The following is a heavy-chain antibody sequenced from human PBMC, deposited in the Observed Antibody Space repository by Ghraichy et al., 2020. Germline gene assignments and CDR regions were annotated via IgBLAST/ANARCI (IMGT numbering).Heavy chain of an antibody. J-gene: IGHJ6*02. V-gene: IGHV3-30*18. CDR2: ISYEGSNK. CDR1: KFIFNKYG. D-gene: IGHD6-13*01. CDR3: AKDSASSSWYRGGDYYYYYGMDV. Sequence: GGSLRLSCAASKFIFNKYGMHWVRQAPGKGLEWVALISYEGSNKYYADSVKGRFTISRDNSKNTLYLQMNRLRTEDTAVYYCAKDSASSSWYRGGDYYYYYGMDVWGQGTTVTVSS.